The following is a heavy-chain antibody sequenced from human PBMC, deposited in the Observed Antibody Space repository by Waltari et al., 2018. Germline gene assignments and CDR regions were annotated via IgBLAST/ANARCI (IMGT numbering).Heavy chain of an antibody. CDR1: GYTFTGYY. Sequence: QVQLVQSGAEVKKPGASVKVSCKASGYTFTGYYMHWVRQAPGTGLEWMGWINPNSGGTNYAQNFQGRVTMTRDTSISTAYMELSRLRSDDTAVYYCARDRGSSSAFWFDPWGQGTLVTVSS. D-gene: IGHD6-6*01. CDR2: INPNSGGT. V-gene: IGHV1-2*02. J-gene: IGHJ5*02. CDR3: ARDRGSSSAFWFDP.